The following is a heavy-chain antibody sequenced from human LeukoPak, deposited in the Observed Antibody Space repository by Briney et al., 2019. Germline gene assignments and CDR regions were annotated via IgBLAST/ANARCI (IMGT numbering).Heavy chain of an antibody. CDR3: ARDVVPFWSGYYSWFDP. CDR2: INPNSGGT. V-gene: IGHV1-2*02. Sequence: GASVKVSCKASGYTFTSYDINWVRQAPGQGLEWMGWINPNSGGTNYAQKFQGRVTMTRDTSISTAYMELSRLRSDDTAVYYCARDVVPFWSGYYSWFDPWGQGTLVTVSS. D-gene: IGHD3-3*01. J-gene: IGHJ5*02. CDR1: GYTFTSYD.